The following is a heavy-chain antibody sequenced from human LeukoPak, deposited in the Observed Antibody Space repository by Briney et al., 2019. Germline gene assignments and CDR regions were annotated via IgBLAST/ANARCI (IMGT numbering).Heavy chain of an antibody. V-gene: IGHV1-18*01. D-gene: IGHD5-18*01. CDR2: ISAYNGNT. J-gene: IGHJ4*02. CDR1: GYTFTSYG. CDR3: ARFEDRGYSYGYVPWEQDY. Sequence: ASVKVSCKASGYTFTSYGISWVRQAPGQGLEWMGWISAYNGNTNYAQKLQGRVTMTTDTSTSTAYMELRSLRSDDTAVYYCARFEDRGYSYGYVPWEQDYWGQGTLVTVSS.